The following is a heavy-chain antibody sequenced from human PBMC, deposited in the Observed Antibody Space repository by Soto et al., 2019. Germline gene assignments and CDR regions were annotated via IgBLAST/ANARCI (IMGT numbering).Heavy chain of an antibody. CDR3: ARGDYSSSSGTPYFDT. J-gene: IGHJ5*02. D-gene: IGHD6-6*01. Sequence: SETLSLTCTVSGGSISSSSFYWGWIRQAPGKGLEWIGAIFYSETGYYRDTATTYSNPSLKSRVTISLDTSKNQFSLKLDSVTAADTAVYSCARGDYSSSSGTPYFDTWGQGTLVTVSS. CDR1: GGSISSSSFY. V-gene: IGHV4-39*01. CDR2: IFYSETGYYRDTATT.